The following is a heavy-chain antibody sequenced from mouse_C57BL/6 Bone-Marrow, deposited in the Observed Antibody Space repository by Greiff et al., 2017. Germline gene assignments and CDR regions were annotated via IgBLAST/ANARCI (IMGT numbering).Heavy chain of an antibody. CDR1: GFTFSDYY. CDR3: ARHAYDYDGYYYAMDY. V-gene: IGHV5-12*01. Sequence: EVMLVESGGGLVQPGGSLKLSCAASGFTFSDYYMYWVRQTPEKRLEWVAYISNGGGSPYYPDTVKGRFTISRDNAKNTLYLQMSRLKSEDTAMYYCARHAYDYDGYYYAMDYWGQGTSVTVSS. J-gene: IGHJ4*01. D-gene: IGHD2-4*01. CDR2: ISNGGGSP.